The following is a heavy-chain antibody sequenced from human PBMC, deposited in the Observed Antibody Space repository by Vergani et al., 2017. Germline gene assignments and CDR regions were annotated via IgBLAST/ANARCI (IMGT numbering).Heavy chain of an antibody. CDR2: IYYSGST. Sequence: QLQLQESGPGLVKPSETLSLTCTVSGGSISSSSYYWGWIRQPPGKGLEWIGSIYYSGSTYYNPSLKSRVTISVDTPKNQFSLKLSSVTAADTAVYYCARLPPRYGGTLLWFDPWGQGTLVTVSS. J-gene: IGHJ5*02. V-gene: IGHV4-39*01. CDR1: GGSISSSSYY. CDR3: ARLPPRYGGTLLWFDP. D-gene: IGHD1-26*01.